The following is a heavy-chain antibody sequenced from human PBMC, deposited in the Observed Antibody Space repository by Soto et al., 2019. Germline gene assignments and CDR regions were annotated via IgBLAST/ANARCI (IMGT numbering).Heavy chain of an antibody. D-gene: IGHD3-10*01. J-gene: IGHJ6*02. Sequence: QMMQSGAEVKKPGASVKVSCKTSGYTFTAYDIYWVRQAPGQGLAWMGWIRAYNGDTNYAQKFQTRVTMTTDTATDTAYMDLKSLTSDDTAIYYCARAGAAPYYYYGLDSWGQGTTVTVSS. CDR2: IRAYNGDT. CDR3: ARAGAAPYYYYGLDS. V-gene: IGHV1-18*01. CDR1: GYTFTAYD.